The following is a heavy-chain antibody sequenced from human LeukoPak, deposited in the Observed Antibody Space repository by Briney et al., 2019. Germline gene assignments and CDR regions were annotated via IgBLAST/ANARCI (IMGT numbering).Heavy chain of an antibody. CDR3: ARAGYLGLFGMDV. D-gene: IGHD3-16*02. J-gene: IGHJ6*04. Sequence: LGGSLRLSCVASGFTFSSYWMSWVRQAPGKGLEWVANIKQDGSEKYYVDSVKGRFTISRDNAKNSLYLQMNSLRAEDTAVYYCARAGYLGLFGMDVWGKGTTVTVSS. CDR2: IKQDGSEK. CDR1: GFTFSSYW. V-gene: IGHV3-7*03.